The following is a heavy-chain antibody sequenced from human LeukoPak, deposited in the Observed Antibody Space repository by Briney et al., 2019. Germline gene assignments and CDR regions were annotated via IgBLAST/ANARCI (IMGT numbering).Heavy chain of an antibody. V-gene: IGHV3-23*01. CDR2: ISGSGGST. J-gene: IGHJ4*02. D-gene: IGHD1-26*01. CDR3: AKVKGIVGATRGFDY. CDR1: GFTFSSYG. Sequence: PGGSLRLSCAASGFTFSSYGMSWVRQAPGKGLEWVSAISGSGGSTYYADSVKGRLTISRDNSKNTLYLQMNSLRAEDTAVYYCAKVKGIVGATRGFDYWGQGTLVTVSS.